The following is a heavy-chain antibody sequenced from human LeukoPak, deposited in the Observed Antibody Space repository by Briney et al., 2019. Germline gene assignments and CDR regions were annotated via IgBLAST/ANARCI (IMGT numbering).Heavy chain of an antibody. D-gene: IGHD5-24*01. V-gene: IGHV3-7*01. CDR3: ARETPRRGETRDGYR. Sequence: GGSLRLSCATSQFKFNNFGMNWVRQVPGKGLECLANIKEDGSETYYADSVKGRFTISRDNPKNLLFLQINSLRVEDTAVYYCARETPRRGETRDGYRWGQGTLVTVSS. CDR1: QFKFNNFG. CDR2: IKEDGSET. J-gene: IGHJ4*02.